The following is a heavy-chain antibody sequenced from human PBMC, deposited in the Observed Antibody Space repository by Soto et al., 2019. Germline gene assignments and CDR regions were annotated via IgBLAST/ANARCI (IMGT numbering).Heavy chain of an antibody. CDR3: VRHLTTGTDRGFLDY. Sequence: QLQLQESGPGLVTPSETLSLTCTVSGGSLRSSDYHWGWIRQPPGKGLEWIGANYYGGSAYYNPSLKSRVTMSVDTSKNQFSPKLSSGTATDTAVFYCVRHLTTGTDRGFLDYWGQGTLVTVSS. D-gene: IGHD4-17*01. J-gene: IGHJ4*02. CDR2: NYYGGSA. V-gene: IGHV4-39*01. CDR1: GGSLRSSDYH.